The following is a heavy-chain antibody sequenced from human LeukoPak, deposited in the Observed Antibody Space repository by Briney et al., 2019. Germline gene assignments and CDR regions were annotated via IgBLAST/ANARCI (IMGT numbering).Heavy chain of an antibody. CDR3: ARHVELLGSDAFDI. V-gene: IGHV5-51*01. D-gene: IGHD1-26*01. CDR2: IYHGDSDT. J-gene: IGHJ3*02. CDR1: GYSFTSYW. Sequence: GESLKISCKGSGYSFTSYWIGWVRQMPGKGLEWMGIIYHGDSDTRYSPSFQGQVTISADKSISTAYLQWSSLKAPDTAMYYCARHVELLGSDAFDIWGQGTMVTVSS.